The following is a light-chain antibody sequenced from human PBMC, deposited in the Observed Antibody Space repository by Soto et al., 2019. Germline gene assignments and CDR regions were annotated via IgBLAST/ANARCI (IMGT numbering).Light chain of an antibody. CDR2: AAS. V-gene: IGKV1-9*01. CDR1: QDMSSS. J-gene: IGKJ4*01. CDR3: QQVNSFPPFT. Sequence: DIQLTQSPSFLSASVGDRVTITCRASQDMSSSLAWYQQKPGKAPKILMYAASSLESWVPSRFSGSGSGTEFTLTISSLQPDDFATYYCQQVNSFPPFTFGGGTTVEIK.